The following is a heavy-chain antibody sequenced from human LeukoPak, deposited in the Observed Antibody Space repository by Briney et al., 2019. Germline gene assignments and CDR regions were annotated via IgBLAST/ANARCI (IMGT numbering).Heavy chain of an antibody. V-gene: IGHV3-53*01. CDR1: GFTFSSND. J-gene: IGHJ4*02. D-gene: IGHD5-12*01. CDR3: ARAAIFSDYDSDY. Sequence: GGSLRLSCAASGFTFSSNDISWVRQAPGKGLEWVSVLYSGGSTYYADSVKGRFTISRDNSKNTLYLQMNSLRAADTAVYYCARAAIFSDYDSDYWGQGTLVTVSS. CDR2: LYSGGST.